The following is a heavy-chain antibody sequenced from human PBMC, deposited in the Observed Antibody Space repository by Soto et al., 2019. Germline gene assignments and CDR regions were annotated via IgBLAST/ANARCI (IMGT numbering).Heavy chain of an antibody. Sequence: PSETLSLTCTVSGGSISSYYWSWIRQPPGKGLEWIGYIYYSGSTNYNPSLKSRVTISVDTSKNQFSLKLSSVTAADTAVYYCAGPSGLAVNCSGGSCYNYYYYYYMDVWGKGTTVTVSS. J-gene: IGHJ6*03. CDR1: GGSISSYY. D-gene: IGHD2-15*01. V-gene: IGHV4-59*01. CDR2: IYYSGST. CDR3: AGPSGLAVNCSGGSCYNYYYYYYMDV.